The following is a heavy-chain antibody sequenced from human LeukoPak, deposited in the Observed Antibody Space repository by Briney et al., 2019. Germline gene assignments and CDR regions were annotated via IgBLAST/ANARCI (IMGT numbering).Heavy chain of an antibody. J-gene: IGHJ3*02. CDR3: AREGSVITIFGADAFDI. CDR1: GGSISSSSYY. CDR2: IYYSGST. V-gene: IGHV4-39*07. Sequence: SETLSLTCTVSGGSISSSSYYWGWIRQPPGKGLEWIGSIYYSGSTYYNPSLKSRVTISVDTSKNQFSLKLSSVTAADTAVYYCAREGSVITIFGADAFDIWGQGTMVTVSS. D-gene: IGHD3-3*01.